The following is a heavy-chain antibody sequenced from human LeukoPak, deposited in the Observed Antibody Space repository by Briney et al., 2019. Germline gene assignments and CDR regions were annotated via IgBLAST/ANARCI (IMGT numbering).Heavy chain of an antibody. CDR3: ARGSLLPTGAFDI. V-gene: IGHV4-59*01. CDR2: IYYSGST. Sequence: SETLSLTCTVSGGSISSYYWSWIRQPPGKGLEWIGYIYYSGSTNYNPSLKSRVTISVDTSKNQFSLKLSSVTAADTAVYYCARGSLLPTGAFDIWGQGTMVTVSS. CDR1: GGSISSYY. J-gene: IGHJ3*02. D-gene: IGHD1-1*01.